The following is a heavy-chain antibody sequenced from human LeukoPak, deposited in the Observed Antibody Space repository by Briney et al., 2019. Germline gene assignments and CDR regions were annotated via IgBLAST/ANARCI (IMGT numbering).Heavy chain of an antibody. Sequence: QPGGSLRLSCAASGFTFSIYPMSWVREAPGKGLEWVSTLGGRGVLTYYADSVSGRFTVSRDNSKNTLYLQVSSLRAEDTAVYYCASRVGGSYFDKYFDYWGQGTLVTVSS. D-gene: IGHD3-10*01. CDR3: ASRVGGSYFDKYFDY. V-gene: IGHV3-23*01. CDR1: GFTFSIYP. J-gene: IGHJ4*02. CDR2: LGGRGVLT.